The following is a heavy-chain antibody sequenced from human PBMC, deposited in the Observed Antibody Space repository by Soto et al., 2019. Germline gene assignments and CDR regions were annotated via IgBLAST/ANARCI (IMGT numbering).Heavy chain of an antibody. D-gene: IGHD3-22*01. CDR2: ITDSGVST. CDR3: AKISSAHYYYYVMGV. V-gene: IGHV3-23*01. J-gene: IGHJ6*02. CDR1: GFTFSDYA. Sequence: EVPLLESGGGLVQPGGSLRLSCVASGFTFSDYAMSWVRHVPGKGLEWVSAITDSGVSTYYADSVKGRFTISRDNSKNTLFLQMNSLRVEDTAIYFCAKISSAHYYYYVMGVWGQGTTVTVSS.